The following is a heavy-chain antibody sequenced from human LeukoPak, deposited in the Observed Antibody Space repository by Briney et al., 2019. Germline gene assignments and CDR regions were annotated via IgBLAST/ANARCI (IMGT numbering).Heavy chain of an antibody. D-gene: IGHD6-19*01. CDR2: ISAYNGNT. Sequence: ASVKVSCKASGYTFTSYGISWVRQAHGQGLEWMGWISAYNGNTNYAQKLQGRVTMTTDTSTSTAYMELRSLRSDDTAVYYCARVISVAGTGDYWGQGTLVTVSS. J-gene: IGHJ4*02. CDR3: ARVISVAGTGDY. V-gene: IGHV1-18*01. CDR1: GYTFTSYG.